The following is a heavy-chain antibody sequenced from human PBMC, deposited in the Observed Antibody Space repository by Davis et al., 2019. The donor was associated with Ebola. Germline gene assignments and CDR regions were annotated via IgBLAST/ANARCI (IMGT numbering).Heavy chain of an antibody. V-gene: IGHV1-18*01. Sequence: ASVQVSCKASGYTFTSYGISWVRQAPGQGLEWMGWISAYNGNTNYAQKLQGRVTMTTDTSTSTAYMELSRLRSDDTAVYYWARGTLSSDIVVVPRPTHQYYFDYWGQGTLVTVSS. CDR3: ARGTLSSDIVVVPRPTHQYYFDY. J-gene: IGHJ4*02. CDR2: ISAYNGNT. D-gene: IGHD2-2*01. CDR1: GYTFTSYG.